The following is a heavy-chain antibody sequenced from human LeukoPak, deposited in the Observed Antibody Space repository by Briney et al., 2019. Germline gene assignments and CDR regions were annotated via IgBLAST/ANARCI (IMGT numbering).Heavy chain of an antibody. CDR3: AKERSHGLFFDY. V-gene: IGHV3-30*04. CDR1: GFTFSSYA. CDR2: ISYDGSNK. J-gene: IGHJ4*02. Sequence: GGSLRLSCVASGFTFSSYAMHWVRQAPGKGLEWVAVISYDGSNKYYADSVKGRFTISRDKSKNTLHLQMNTLRAEDTAVYFCAKERSHGLFFDYWGQGSPVTVSS. D-gene: IGHD4-17*01.